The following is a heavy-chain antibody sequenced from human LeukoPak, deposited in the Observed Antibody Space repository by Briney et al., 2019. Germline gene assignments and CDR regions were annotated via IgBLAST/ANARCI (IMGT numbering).Heavy chain of an antibody. V-gene: IGHV4-31*11. Sequence: SETLSLTCAVYGGSFSGYYWSWIRQHPGKGLEWIGYIYYSGATYYNPSLKSRLTTSVDTSKNQFSLKLNSVTAADTAVYYCARAGDSGYWFDYWGQGTVVTVSS. CDR2: IYYSGAT. J-gene: IGHJ4*02. CDR1: GGSFSGYY. D-gene: IGHD3-22*01. CDR3: ARAGDSGYWFDY.